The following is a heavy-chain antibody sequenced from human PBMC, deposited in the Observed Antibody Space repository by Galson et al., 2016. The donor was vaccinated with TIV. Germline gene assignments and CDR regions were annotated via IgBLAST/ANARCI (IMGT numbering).Heavy chain of an antibody. Sequence: SLRLSCAASGFTFSKYAMIWVRQAPGKGLEWVSAVHAGGGGASYSDSEKGRFTISRDNSRNTLFLQMSSLTVEDPAVYFCARVPNGDWIGACDFWGRGIMLTVSS. J-gene: IGHJ3*01. CDR2: VHAGGGGA. CDR1: GFTFSKYA. V-gene: IGHV3-23*01. D-gene: IGHD4-17*01. CDR3: ARVPNGDWIGACDF.